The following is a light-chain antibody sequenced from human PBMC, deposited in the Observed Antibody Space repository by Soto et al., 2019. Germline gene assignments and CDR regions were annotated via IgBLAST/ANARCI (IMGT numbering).Light chain of an antibody. V-gene: IGKV3-15*01. J-gene: IGKJ5*01. Sequence: ETVLTQSPATLSLSPGERATLSCRASQTVSSNLAWYQQKPGQAPRLLIYGASTRATGIPARFSGGGSGTELTLTISSLQSEDFAVYYCQQYNNWPITFGQGTRLEIK. CDR2: GAS. CDR3: QQYNNWPIT. CDR1: QTVSSN.